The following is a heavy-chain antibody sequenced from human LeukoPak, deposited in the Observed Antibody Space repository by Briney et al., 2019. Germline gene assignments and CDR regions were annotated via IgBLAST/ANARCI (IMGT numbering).Heavy chain of an antibody. CDR2: ISGSGGST. CDR3: AREHIVVVVAATNDAFDI. J-gene: IGHJ3*02. V-gene: IGHV3-23*01. CDR1: GFTFSSYA. D-gene: IGHD2-15*01. Sequence: GGSLRLSCAASGFTFSSYAMSWVRQAPGKGLEWVSAISGSGGSTYYADSVKGRFTISRDNSKNTLYLQMNSLRAEDTAVYYCAREHIVVVVAATNDAFDIWGQGTMVTVSS.